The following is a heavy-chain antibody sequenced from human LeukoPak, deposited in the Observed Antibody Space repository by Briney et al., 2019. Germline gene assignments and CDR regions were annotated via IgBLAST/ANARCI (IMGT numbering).Heavy chain of an antibody. J-gene: IGHJ5*02. D-gene: IGHD6-19*01. V-gene: IGHV3-48*01. Sequence: GGSLRLPCAASGFTFSSYSMNWVRQAPGKGLEWVSYISSSSSTIYYADSVKGRFTISRDNAKNSLYLQMNSLRAEDTAVYYCARGIAVAVNWFDPWGQGTLVTVSS. CDR2: ISSSSSTI. CDR1: GFTFSSYS. CDR3: ARGIAVAVNWFDP.